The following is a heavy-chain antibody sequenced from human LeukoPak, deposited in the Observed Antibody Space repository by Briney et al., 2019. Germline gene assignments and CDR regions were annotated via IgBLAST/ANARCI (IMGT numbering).Heavy chain of an antibody. CDR1: GFTFSSYG. V-gene: IGHV3-33*01. Sequence: GGSLRLSCAASGFTFSSYGMHWVRQAPGKGLEWVAVIWYDGSNKYYADSVKGRFTISRDNSKNTLYLQMNSLRAEDTAVYYCARGYDSSGYFPDYWGRGTLVTVS. J-gene: IGHJ4*02. CDR2: IWYDGSNK. CDR3: ARGYDSSGYFPDY. D-gene: IGHD3-22*01.